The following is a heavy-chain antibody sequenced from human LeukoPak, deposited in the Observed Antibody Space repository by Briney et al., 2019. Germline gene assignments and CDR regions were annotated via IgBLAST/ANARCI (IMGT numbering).Heavy chain of an antibody. V-gene: IGHV3-7*01. CDR1: GFTFSGHW. CDR3: VAWGTSGTS. Sequence: GGSLSLSCAASGFTFSGHWMSWVRQAPAKGLEWVAHMNGDGSQIYYMDFVKGRFTISRDNAKNSLYLQMNGLRAEATAVYYCVAWGTSGTSWGQGTMVIASS. CDR2: MNGDGSQI. J-gene: IGHJ3*01. D-gene: IGHD1-26*01.